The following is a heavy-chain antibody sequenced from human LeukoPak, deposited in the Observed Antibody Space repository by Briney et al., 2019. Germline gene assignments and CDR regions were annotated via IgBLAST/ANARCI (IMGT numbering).Heavy chain of an antibody. CDR3: VRHNTGADY. J-gene: IGHJ4*02. Sequence: HGESLKISCQTSGYSFNTFMTAWVRQAPGRGLEWMGLVYPLDSETRYGPSFQGQVTISADKSTSSAFLQWDSLKASDTAMYYCVRHNTGADYWGQGTLVTVSS. V-gene: IGHV5-51*01. CDR2: VYPLDSET. D-gene: IGHD1-14*01. CDR1: GYSFNTFM.